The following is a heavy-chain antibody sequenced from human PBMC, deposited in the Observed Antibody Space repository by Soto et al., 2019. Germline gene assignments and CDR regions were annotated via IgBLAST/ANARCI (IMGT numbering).Heavy chain of an antibody. V-gene: IGHV1-18*01. CDR1: GYTLKNYG. CDR3: ARVDLGELDV. D-gene: IGHD3-16*01. Sequence: GASVKVSCKASGYTLKNYGITWVRQAPGQGLEWMGWISAYNRNIDYAQKFQGRVTMTTDTSTSTAYMELRSLRSDDTAVDYCARVDLGELDVWGQGTLVPVSS. CDR2: ISAYNRNI. J-gene: IGHJ4*02.